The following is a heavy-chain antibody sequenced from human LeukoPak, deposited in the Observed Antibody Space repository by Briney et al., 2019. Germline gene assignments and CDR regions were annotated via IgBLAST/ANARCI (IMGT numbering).Heavy chain of an antibody. D-gene: IGHD6-13*01. V-gene: IGHV3-30*04. CDR2: ISYDGSNK. CDR3: ARERVYDYYYYDMDV. J-gene: IGHJ6*04. Sequence: GRSLRLSCAASGFTFSSYAMHWVRQAPGKGLEWVAVISYDGSNKYYADSVKGRFTISRDNSKNTLYLQMNSLRVEDTAVYYCARERVYDYYYYDMDVWGKGTTVTVSS. CDR1: GFTFSSYA.